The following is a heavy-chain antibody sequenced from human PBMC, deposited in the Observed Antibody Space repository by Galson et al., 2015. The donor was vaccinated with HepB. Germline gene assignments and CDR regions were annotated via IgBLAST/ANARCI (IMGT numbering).Heavy chain of an antibody. CDR3: ARVTDSSAYYPFDY. D-gene: IGHD3-22*01. J-gene: IGHJ4*02. CDR2: MNPNSGNT. V-gene: IGHV1-8*01. CDR1: GYTFTSYD. Sequence: SVKVSCKASGYTFTSYDINWVRQATGQGLEWMGWMNPNSGNTGYAQKFQGRVTMTRNTSISTAYMELSSLRSEDTAVYYCARVTDSSAYYPFDYWGQGTLVTVSS.